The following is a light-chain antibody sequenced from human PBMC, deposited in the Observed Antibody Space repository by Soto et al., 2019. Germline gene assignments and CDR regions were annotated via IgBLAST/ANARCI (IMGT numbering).Light chain of an antibody. J-gene: IGLJ1*01. CDR3: CSYAGSGTDNYV. V-gene: IGLV2-23*01. Sequence: SVLTRPASASWSPGRSIASACTGTSSDSGTYNLVSWYQHYPGKAPKLMIYEGIKRPSGVSNRFSGSKSGNTAFLTISGLQAEDEADYYCCSYAGSGTDNYVFGSGTKVTVL. CDR1: SSDSGTYNL. CDR2: EGI.